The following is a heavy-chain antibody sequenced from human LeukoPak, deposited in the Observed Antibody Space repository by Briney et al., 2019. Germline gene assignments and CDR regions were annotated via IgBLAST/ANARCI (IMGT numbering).Heavy chain of an antibody. Sequence: ASVKVSCKASGYTLTGYYMHWVRQAPGQGLEWMGWINPNSGGTNYAQKFQGRVTMTRGTSISTAYMELSRLRSDDTAVYYCARSRYFVWPFYYFYMDVWGKGITVTVSS. V-gene: IGHV1-2*02. CDR2: INPNSGGT. J-gene: IGHJ6*03. CDR3: ARSRYFVWPFYYFYMDV. CDR1: GYTLTGYY. D-gene: IGHD3-9*01.